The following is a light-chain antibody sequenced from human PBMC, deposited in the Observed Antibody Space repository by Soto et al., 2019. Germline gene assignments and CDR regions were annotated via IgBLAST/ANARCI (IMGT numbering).Light chain of an antibody. Sequence: EIVLTQSPGTLSLSPGERAILSCRASQSVSSDSLAWYRQKPGQAPRLLVYDASSRATGIPDRFSGSGSGTDVTFTISRLEPEDFAVYYCQQYGSAPRTFGQGTKVEIK. CDR1: QSVSSDS. CDR3: QQYGSAPRT. CDR2: DAS. V-gene: IGKV3-20*01. J-gene: IGKJ1*01.